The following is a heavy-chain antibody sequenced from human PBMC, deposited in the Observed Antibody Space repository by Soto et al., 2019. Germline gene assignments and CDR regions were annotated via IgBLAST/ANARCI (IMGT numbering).Heavy chain of an antibody. CDR2: IYYSGRT. CDR3: ARDGNGIGFGELYYGMDV. J-gene: IGHJ6*02. CDR1: GESISSSSYY. D-gene: IGHD3-10*01. V-gene: IGHV4-39*02. Sequence: SETLSLTCIVSGESISSSSYYWGWIRQPPGKGLEWIGSIYYSGRTYYNPSFKSRVTISIDTSKNQFSLKLSSVTAADTAVYYCARDGNGIGFGELYYGMDVWAQGTTVTVS.